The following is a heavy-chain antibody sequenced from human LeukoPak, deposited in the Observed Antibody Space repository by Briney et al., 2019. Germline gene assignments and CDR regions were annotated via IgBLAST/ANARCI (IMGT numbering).Heavy chain of an antibody. CDR1: GFTFSGYW. CDR3: ARDLPNGFFDY. CDR2: IKEDSSDQ. Sequence: GGSLRLSCATSGFTFSGYWMTWVRQAPGKGLEWLINIKEDSSDQSSVDSVKGRFIISRDNAKNLLYLQMNSLRPDDTAVYYCARDLPNGFFDYWGQGTLVTVSS. D-gene: IGHD1-1*01. J-gene: IGHJ4*02. V-gene: IGHV3-7*01.